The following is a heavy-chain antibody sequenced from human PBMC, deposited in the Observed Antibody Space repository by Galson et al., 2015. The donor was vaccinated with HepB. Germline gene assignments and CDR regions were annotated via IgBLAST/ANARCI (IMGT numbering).Heavy chain of an antibody. V-gene: IGHV6-1*01. D-gene: IGHD6-19*01. CDR1: GDSVSSNNAA. Sequence: CAISGDSVSSNNAAWNWIRQSPSRGLEWLGRTYYRSKWYSDYAVSVTSRTIINADTSKNQFSLQLNSVSPEDTAVYYCARGGRSIAVPGTGGTFDFWGQGTMVTVSS. CDR3: ARGGRSIAVPGTGGTFDF. J-gene: IGHJ3*01. CDR2: TYYRSKWYS.